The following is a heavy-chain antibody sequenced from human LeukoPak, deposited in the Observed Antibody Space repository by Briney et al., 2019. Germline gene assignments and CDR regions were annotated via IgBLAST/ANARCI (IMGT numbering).Heavy chain of an antibody. CDR3: AREPISWYYYDSSGYYFDY. CDR1: GGSISSYY. Sequence: SETLSLTCTVSGGSISSYYWSWIRQPPGKGLEWIWRIYTSGSTNYNPSLKSRVTMSVVTSKSQFSLKLSSVTAADTAVYYWAREPISWYYYDSSGYYFDYWGQGTLVTVSS. V-gene: IGHV4-4*07. CDR2: IYTSGST. J-gene: IGHJ4*02. D-gene: IGHD3-22*01.